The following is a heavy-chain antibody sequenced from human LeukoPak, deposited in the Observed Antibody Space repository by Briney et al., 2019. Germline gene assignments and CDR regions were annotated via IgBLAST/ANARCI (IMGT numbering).Heavy chain of an antibody. CDR3: AKAHGSGNYYFYYMDI. CDR1: GFTFDDYA. D-gene: IGHD3-10*01. J-gene: IGHJ6*03. V-gene: IGHV3-43*02. Sequence: GGSLRLSCAASGFTFDDYAMHWVRQAPGKGLEWVSLITGGADSTYYADSVKGRFTISRDNCKNSLYLQMNSLRTEDTALYYCAKAHGSGNYYFYYMDIWGKGTTVTVSS. CDR2: ITGGADST.